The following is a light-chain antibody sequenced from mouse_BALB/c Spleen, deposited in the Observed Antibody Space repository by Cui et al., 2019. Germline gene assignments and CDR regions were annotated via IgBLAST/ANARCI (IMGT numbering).Light chain of an antibody. CDR1: SSISY. J-gene: IGKJ1*01. V-gene: IGKV4-70*01. CDR3: HQRSSYPWT. Sequence: QIVLTQSPAIIYASPGEKVTMTCSANSSISYMHWYQQKACTSPKRLIYDTSKLAAGVPARFSGSGSGTSYSLTISSMEAEDAATYYCHQRSSYPWTFGGGTKLEIK. CDR2: DTS.